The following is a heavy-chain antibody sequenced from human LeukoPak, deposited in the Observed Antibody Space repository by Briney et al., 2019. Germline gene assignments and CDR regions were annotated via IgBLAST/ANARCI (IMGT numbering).Heavy chain of an antibody. D-gene: IGHD3-3*01. Sequence: SETLSLTCTVSGGSTSSSNYYWGWIRQPPGKGLEWIGGIHYSGNTYYNPSLKSRVTISVDTSKNQFSLKLSSVTAADTAVYYCARLGAGPTYYDFWSGYSSFYLDYWGQGTLVTVSS. CDR3: ARLGAGPTYYDFWSGYSSFYLDY. CDR1: GGSTSSSNYY. CDR2: IHYSGNT. V-gene: IGHV4-39*01. J-gene: IGHJ4*02.